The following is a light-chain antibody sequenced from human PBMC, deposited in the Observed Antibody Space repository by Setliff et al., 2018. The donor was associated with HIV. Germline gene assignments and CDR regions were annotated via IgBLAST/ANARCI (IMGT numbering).Light chain of an antibody. CDR2: ANG. CDR1: NSKIGSNR. CDR3: AAWDDTLNGPV. Sequence: QSVLTQPXXXXVAHGKRVIISCFESNSKIGSNRVNWYQQLPGTAPKLLIYANGXXXSGVPDRFSDSKSGTSASLAISGLQSEDEADYYCAAWDDTLNGPVFGGGTKVTVL. J-gene: IGLJ3*02. V-gene: IGLV1-44*01.